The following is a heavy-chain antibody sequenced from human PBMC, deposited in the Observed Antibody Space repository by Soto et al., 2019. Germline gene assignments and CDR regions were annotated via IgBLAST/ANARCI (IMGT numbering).Heavy chain of an antibody. D-gene: IGHD2-15*01. Sequence: GASVKVSCKASGGTFSSYAISWVRQAPGQGLEWMGGIIPIFGTANYAQKFQGRFTITADESTSTSFMELSSLRSEDTAVYYCARGYCRGGSCYSRLYFYGMDVWGQGTTVAVSS. CDR2: IIPIFGTA. J-gene: IGHJ6*02. CDR3: ARGYCRGGSCYSRLYFYGMDV. V-gene: IGHV1-69*13. CDR1: GGTFSSYA.